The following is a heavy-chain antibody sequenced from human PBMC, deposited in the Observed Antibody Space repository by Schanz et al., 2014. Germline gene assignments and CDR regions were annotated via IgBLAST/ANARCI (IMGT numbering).Heavy chain of an antibody. V-gene: IGHV3-33*06. CDR3: AKDGRLPYYGTGSDFDY. CDR2: IWYDGSNK. CDR1: GFTFSSYG. Sequence: VQLVESGGGLAQPGGSLRLSCAASGFTFSSYGMHWVRQAPGKGLEWVAIIWYDGSNKYYADSVKGRFTISRDNLKNTVYLQMNSLRAGDTAVYYCAKDGRLPYYGTGSDFDYWGQGTLVAVSS. D-gene: IGHD3-22*01. J-gene: IGHJ4*02.